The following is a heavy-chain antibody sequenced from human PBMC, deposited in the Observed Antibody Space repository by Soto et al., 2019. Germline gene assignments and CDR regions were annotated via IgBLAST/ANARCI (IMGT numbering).Heavy chain of an antibody. CDR3: HRDLHSFPTRRSSDL. CDR1: GFTFSSYW. V-gene: IGHV3-7*01. Sequence: GGSLRLSCAASGFTFSSYWMYWVRQAPGKRLEWVANIRQDGNEKYYMHSVKGRFTISRDNARNSLYLQMNSLRADDTAVYGDHRDLHSFPTRRSSDL. CDR2: IRQDGNEK. J-gene: IGHJ2*01. D-gene: IGHD4-4*01.